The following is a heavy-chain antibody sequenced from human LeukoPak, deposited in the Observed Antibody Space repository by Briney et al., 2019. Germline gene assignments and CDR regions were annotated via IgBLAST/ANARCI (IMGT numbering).Heavy chain of an antibody. CDR3: ARGPLEFCSGGSCYSGRNWLDP. J-gene: IGHJ5*02. CDR2: INPKSGDT. Sequence: GASVKVSCKASGGTFSSYAISWVRQAPGQGLEWMGWINPKSGDTKYSQKFQGRITMTRDTSISTAYMELRRLRFDDTAVYYCARGPLEFCSGGSCYSGRNWLDPWGQGILVTVSS. CDR1: GGTFSSYA. D-gene: IGHD2-15*01. V-gene: IGHV1-2*02.